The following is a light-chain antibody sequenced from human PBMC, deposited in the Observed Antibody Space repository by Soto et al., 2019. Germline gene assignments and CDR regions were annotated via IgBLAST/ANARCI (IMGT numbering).Light chain of an antibody. J-gene: IGKJ1*01. V-gene: IGKV1-39*01. Sequence: DIQLTQSPSSLSASVGDRVTITCRAGQTISDYLNWYQQKPGTAPKLLIYAASTLQSGVPSRFSGSRSGTDFTLTINSLQPEDIATYYCQQTYTIPRTFGQGTTVEI. CDR2: AAS. CDR1: QTISDY. CDR3: QQTYTIPRT.